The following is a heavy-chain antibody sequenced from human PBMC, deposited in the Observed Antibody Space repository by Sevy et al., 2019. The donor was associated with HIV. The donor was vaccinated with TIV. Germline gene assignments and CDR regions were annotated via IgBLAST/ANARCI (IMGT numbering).Heavy chain of an antibody. CDR1: GFTFSSHA. J-gene: IGHJ4*02. CDR3: AKDQPGSGWAFDY. D-gene: IGHD1-26*01. CDR2: IIKSGDRT. Sequence: GGSLRLSCAASGFTFSSHAMSWVRQAPGKGLEWVSAIIKSGDRTYYADSVKGRFTISRDNSTDTLYLKMNSLGAEDTAVYYCAKDQPGSGWAFDYWGQGTLVTVSS. V-gene: IGHV3-23*01.